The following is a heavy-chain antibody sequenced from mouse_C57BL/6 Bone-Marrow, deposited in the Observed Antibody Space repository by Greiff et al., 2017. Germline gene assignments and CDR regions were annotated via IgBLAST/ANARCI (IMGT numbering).Heavy chain of an antibody. Sequence: EVQLQQSGAELVRPGASVKLSCTASGFNIKDDYMHWVKQRPEQGLEWIGWIDPENGDTEYASKFQGKATITADTSSNTAYLQLSSLTSEDTAVYYCTTWTTVVARNFDYWGQGTTLTVSS. D-gene: IGHD1-1*01. V-gene: IGHV14-4*01. CDR3: TTWTTVVARNFDY. J-gene: IGHJ2*01. CDR1: GFNIKDDY. CDR2: IDPENGDT.